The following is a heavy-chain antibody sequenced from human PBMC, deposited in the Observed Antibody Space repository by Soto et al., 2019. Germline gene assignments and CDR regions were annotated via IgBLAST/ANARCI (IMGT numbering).Heavy chain of an antibody. D-gene: IGHD5-18*01. V-gene: IGHV4-59*01. CDR3: ARVDTAMVTFDY. Sequence: LSLTCTVSGGSISSYYWSWIRQPPGKGLEWIGYIYYSGSTNYNPSLKSRVTISVDTSKNQFSLKLSSVTAADTGVYYCARVDTAMVTFDYWGQGTLVTVSS. CDR2: IYYSGST. CDR1: GGSISSYY. J-gene: IGHJ4*02.